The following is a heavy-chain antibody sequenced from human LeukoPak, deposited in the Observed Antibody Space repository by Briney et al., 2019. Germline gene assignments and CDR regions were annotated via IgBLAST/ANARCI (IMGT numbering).Heavy chain of an antibody. V-gene: IGHV1-69*13. Sequence: ASVKVSCKASGYSFVLYGISWVRQAPGQGLEWMGGIIPIFGTANYAQKFQGRVTITADESTSTAYMELSSLRSEDTAVYYCARSITMIVKYDAFDIWGQGTMVTVSS. CDR1: GYSFVLYG. J-gene: IGHJ3*02. D-gene: IGHD3-22*01. CDR2: IIPIFGTA. CDR3: ARSITMIVKYDAFDI.